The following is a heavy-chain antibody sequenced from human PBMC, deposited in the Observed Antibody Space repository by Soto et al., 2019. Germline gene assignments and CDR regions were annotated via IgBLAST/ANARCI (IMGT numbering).Heavy chain of an antibody. V-gene: IGHV3-13*01. D-gene: IGHD2-15*01. CDR1: GFTFSSYD. CDR2: IGTAGDT. J-gene: IGHJ3*02. CDR3: ARREGYCSGGSCSYAFDI. Sequence: VQLVESGGGLVQPGGSLRLSCAASGFTFSSYDMHWVRQATGKGLEWVSAIGTAGDTYYPGSVKGRFTISRENAKNSLYLQMNSLRAGDTAVYYCARREGYCSGGSCSYAFDIWGQGTMVTVSS.